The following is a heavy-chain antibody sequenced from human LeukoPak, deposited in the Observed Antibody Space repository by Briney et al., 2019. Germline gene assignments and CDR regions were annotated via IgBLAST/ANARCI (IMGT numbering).Heavy chain of an antibody. CDR3: AREPVAVAGIPTWFDP. CDR2: IYTSGST. CDR1: GGSISSYY. V-gene: IGHV4-4*07. J-gene: IGHJ5*02. D-gene: IGHD6-19*01. Sequence: SETLSLTCTVSGGSISSYYWSWIRQPAGKGLEWIGRIYTSGSTNYNPSLKSRVTMSVDTSKNQFSLKLSSVTAADTAVHYCAREPVAVAGIPTWFDPWGQGTLVTVSS.